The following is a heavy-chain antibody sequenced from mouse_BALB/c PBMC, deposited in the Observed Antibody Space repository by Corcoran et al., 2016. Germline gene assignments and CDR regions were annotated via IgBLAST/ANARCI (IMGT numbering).Heavy chain of an antibody. CDR3: ARGDLDY. D-gene: IGHD2-13*01. CDR2: IDPANGNT. CDR1: GFNIKDTY. V-gene: IGHV14-3*02. J-gene: IGHJ2*01. Sequence: EVQLQQSGAELVKPGASVKLYCTASGFNIKDTYMHWVKQRPAQGLEWIGRIDPANGNTKYDPKFQGKATITADTSSNTAYLQLSSLTSEDTAVYYWARGDLDYWGQGTTLTVSS.